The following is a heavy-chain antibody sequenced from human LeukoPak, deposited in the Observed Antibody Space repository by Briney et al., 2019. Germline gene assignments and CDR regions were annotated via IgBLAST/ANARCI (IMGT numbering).Heavy chain of an antibody. CDR3: ASARGYSYGPFDP. V-gene: IGHV4-39*07. CDR1: GGSIGSSSYY. J-gene: IGHJ5*02. Sequence: PSETLSLTCTVSGGSIGSSSYYWGWIRQPPGKGLEWIGSIYYSGSTYYNPSLKSRVTISVDTSKNQFSLKLSSVTAADTAVYYCASARGYSYGPFDPWGQGTLVTVSS. CDR2: IYYSGST. D-gene: IGHD5-18*01.